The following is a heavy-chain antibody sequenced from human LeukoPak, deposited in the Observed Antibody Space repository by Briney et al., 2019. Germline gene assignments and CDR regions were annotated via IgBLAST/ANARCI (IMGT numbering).Heavy chain of an antibody. CDR2: IYDDNT. CDR3: AARKVRGVWFYLDY. J-gene: IGHJ4*02. Sequence: GVSLRLSCAASGFTVSAYAMAWVRQAPGKGLEWVSTIYDDNTYYADSVEGRFAISADNSKDTLSLQMNSLRVEDTAVYFCAARKVRGVWFYLDYWGQGTLVTVSS. D-gene: IGHD3-10*01. V-gene: IGHV3-23*01. CDR1: GFTVSAYA.